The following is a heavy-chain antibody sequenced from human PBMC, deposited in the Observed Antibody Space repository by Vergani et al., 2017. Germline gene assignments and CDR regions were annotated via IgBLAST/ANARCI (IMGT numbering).Heavy chain of an antibody. CDR1: GYTFTSYG. J-gene: IGHJ4*02. V-gene: IGHV1-18*04. CDR3: ARDQVLRYYDFWGGYSRNFDY. D-gene: IGHD3-3*01. Sequence: QVQLVQSGAEVKKPGASVKVSCKASGYTFTSYGISWVRQAPGQGLEWMGWISAYNGNTNYAQKLQGRVTMTTDTSTSTAYMELRSLRSDDTAVYYCARDQVLRYYDFWGGYSRNFDYWGQGTLVTVSS. CDR2: ISAYNGNT.